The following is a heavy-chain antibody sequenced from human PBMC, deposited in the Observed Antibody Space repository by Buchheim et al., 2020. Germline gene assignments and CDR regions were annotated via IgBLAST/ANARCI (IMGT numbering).Heavy chain of an antibody. CDR2: VHYTGTT. J-gene: IGHJ4*02. CDR1: GGSISTTTYY. D-gene: IGHD5-24*01. V-gene: IGHV4-39*01. CDR3: ARHSDAYNCFDY. Sequence: QVQLQESGPGLLKPSETLSLTCTVSGGSISTTTYYWDWIRQSPGKGLEWIGNVHYTGTTYSNPSLKRRVTMSVDTSKNQFSLKLISVTAADTALYYCARHSDAYNCFDYWGQGTL.